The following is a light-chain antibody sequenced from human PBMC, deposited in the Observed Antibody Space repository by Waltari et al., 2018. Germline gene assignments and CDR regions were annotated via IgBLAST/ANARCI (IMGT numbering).Light chain of an antibody. CDR1: QSVLYSSSNNNY. CDR2: WAS. V-gene: IGKV4-1*01. J-gene: IGKJ2*01. CDR3: QQYYTTPYT. Sequence: DIVMTQSPDSLAVSLGERATINCKSSQSVLYSSSNNNYLAWYQQKPGQPPKLLIYWASARESGVPDRCSGSGSGTDFTLTISSLQAEDVAVYYCQQYYTTPYTFGQGTKLEIK.